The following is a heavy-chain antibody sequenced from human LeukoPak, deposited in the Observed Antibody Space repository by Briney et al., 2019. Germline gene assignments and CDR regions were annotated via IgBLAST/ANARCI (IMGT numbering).Heavy chain of an antibody. CDR1: GYTFTSYG. CDR2: ISAYNGNT. CDR3: ARELGRAGSLLAVGY. V-gene: IGHV1-18*01. D-gene: IGHD3-10*01. Sequence: ASVKVSCKASGYTFTSYGISWVRQAPGQGLEWMGWISAYNGNTDYAQKLQGRVTMTTDTSTSTAYMELRSLRSEDTAVYYCARELGRAGSLLAVGYWGQGTLVTVSS. J-gene: IGHJ4*02.